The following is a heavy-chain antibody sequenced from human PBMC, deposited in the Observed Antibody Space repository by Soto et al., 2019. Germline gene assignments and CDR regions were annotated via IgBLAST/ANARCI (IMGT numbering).Heavy chain of an antibody. CDR1: GFTFSSYG. Sequence: QVQLVESGGGVVQPGRSLRLSCAASGFTFSSYGMHWVRQAPGKGLEWVAVISYDGSNKYYADSARGRFTISRDNSKNTLYLQMNSLRAEDTAVYHCAKVHCSSTSCYPQYYYYYGMDVWGQGTTVTVSS. V-gene: IGHV3-30*18. CDR3: AKVHCSSTSCYPQYYYYYGMDV. D-gene: IGHD2-2*01. CDR2: ISYDGSNK. J-gene: IGHJ6*02.